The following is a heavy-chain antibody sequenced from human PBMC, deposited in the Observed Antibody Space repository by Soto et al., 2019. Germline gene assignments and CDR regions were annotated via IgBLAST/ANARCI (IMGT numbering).Heavy chain of an antibody. V-gene: IGHV3-53*01. CDR3: VRPRPSGENYGMDV. CDR1: GFIVSDNY. Sequence: GGSLRLSCAASGFIVSDNYINWVRQAPGKGLEWVSVTYTGGYTYYADSVKGRFTISRDSSKNSLFLQMDSLRAADTAVYYCVRPRPSGENYGMDVWGQGTTVTVSS. D-gene: IGHD3-16*01. J-gene: IGHJ6*02. CDR2: TYTGGYT.